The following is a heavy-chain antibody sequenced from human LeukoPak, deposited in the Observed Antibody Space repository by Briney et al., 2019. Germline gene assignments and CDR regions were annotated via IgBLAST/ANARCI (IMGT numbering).Heavy chain of an antibody. J-gene: IGHJ2*01. V-gene: IGHV4-34*01. CDR3: ARSRNWYFDL. CDR1: GGSFSGYY. CDR2: INHSGST. Sequence: SETLSLTCALYGGSFSGYYWSWIRQPPGKGLEWIGEINHSGSTNYNPSLKSRDTTTVDPSKNQLSPKRRSGAAADTAVYYCARSRNWYFDLWGRGTLVTVSS.